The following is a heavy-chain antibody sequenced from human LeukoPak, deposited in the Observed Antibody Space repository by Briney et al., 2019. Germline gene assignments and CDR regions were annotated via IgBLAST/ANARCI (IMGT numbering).Heavy chain of an antibody. V-gene: IGHV1-69*06. J-gene: IGHJ4*02. CDR2: IIPIFGTA. D-gene: IGHD6-19*01. CDR3: ASTHRPGRYISGWYIDY. Sequence: EASVKVSCKASGGTFSSYAISWVRQAPGQGLEWMGRIIPIFGTANYAQKFQGRVTITADKSTSTAYMELSSLRSEDTAVYYCASTHRPGRYISGWYIDYWGQGTLVTVSS. CDR1: GGTFSSYA.